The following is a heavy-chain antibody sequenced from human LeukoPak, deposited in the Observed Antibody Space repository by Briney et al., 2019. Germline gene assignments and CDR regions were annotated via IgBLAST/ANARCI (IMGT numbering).Heavy chain of an antibody. CDR2: INHSGST. CDR3: ASARMTTMTESDY. J-gene: IGHJ4*02. CDR1: GGSFSGYY. D-gene: IGHD4-17*01. V-gene: IGHV4-34*01. Sequence: SETLSLTCAVYGGSFSGYYWSWIRQPPGKGLEWIGEINHSGSTNYNPSLKSRVTISVDTSNNQFSLKLSSVTAADTAVYYCASARMTTMTESDYWGQGTLVTVSS.